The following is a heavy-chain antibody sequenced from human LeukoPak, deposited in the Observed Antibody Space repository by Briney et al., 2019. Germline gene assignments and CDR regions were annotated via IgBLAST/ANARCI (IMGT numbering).Heavy chain of an antibody. CDR2: ISYDGSNK. CDR1: GFTFNSYG. Sequence: GGSLRLSCAASGFTFNSYGIHWVRQAPGKGLEWVAFISYDGSNKYYADSVKGRFTISRDNSKNTLYLQMNSLRAEDTAVYYCARARTTRGFDYWGQGTLVTVSS. J-gene: IGHJ4*02. CDR3: ARARTTRGFDY. V-gene: IGHV3-33*01. D-gene: IGHD4-17*01.